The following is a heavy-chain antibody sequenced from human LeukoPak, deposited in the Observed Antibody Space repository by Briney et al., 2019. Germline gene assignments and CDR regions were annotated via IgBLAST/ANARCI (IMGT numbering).Heavy chain of an antibody. D-gene: IGHD4-17*01. J-gene: IGHJ6*02. CDR2: INHSGST. CDR3: ARPRGLHGMFMDV. CDR1: GGSFSGYY. V-gene: IGHV4-34*01. Sequence: PETLSLTCAVYGGSFSGYYWIWIRQPPGKGLEWIGEINHSGSTNYNPSLKSRVTISVDTSKNQFSLKLSSVTAADTAVYYCARPRGLHGMFMDVWGQGTTVTVSS.